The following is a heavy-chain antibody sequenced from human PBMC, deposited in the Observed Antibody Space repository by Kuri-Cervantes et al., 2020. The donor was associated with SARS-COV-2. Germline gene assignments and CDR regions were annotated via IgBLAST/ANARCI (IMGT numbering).Heavy chain of an antibody. D-gene: IGHD1-14*01. CDR1: GGSFNSYA. CDR2: LFLFFGTP. CDR3: AGDRYPAQHNRPAFDI. V-gene: IGHV1-69*13. J-gene: IGHJ3*02. Sequence: SVKVSCKPSGGSFNSYAINWVRQAPGQGLEWMGGLFLFFGTPHYAKKFRDRVTFTADLSTSTVYMELTGLVSGDTAMFFCAGDRYPAQHNRPAFDIWGQGTMVTVSS.